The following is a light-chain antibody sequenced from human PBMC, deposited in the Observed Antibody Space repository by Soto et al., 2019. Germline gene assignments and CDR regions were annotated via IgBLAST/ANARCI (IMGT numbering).Light chain of an antibody. CDR3: SSFTTSSTYV. CDR1: TSDVGGYDY. CDR2: EVR. Sequence: QSALTQPDSVSGSPGQSITISCTGTTSDVGGYDYVSWYQHHPGKAPKLLIFEVRKRPSGVSSRFSGSRSANSASLTISGLQAEDEADYYCSSFTTSSTYVFGTGTKLTVL. J-gene: IGLJ1*01. V-gene: IGLV2-14*01.